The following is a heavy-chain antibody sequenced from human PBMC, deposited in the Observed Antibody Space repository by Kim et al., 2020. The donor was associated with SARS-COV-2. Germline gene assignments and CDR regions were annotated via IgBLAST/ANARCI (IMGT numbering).Heavy chain of an antibody. V-gene: IGHV1-2*04. CDR1: GYTFTGYY. Sequence: ASVKVSCKASGYTFTGYYMHWVRQAPGQGLEWMGWINPNSGGTNDAQKFQGWVTMTRDTSISTAYMELSRLRSDDTAVYYCATGQGSRIYSGYDWDYYYGMAVWGQGTTVTVSS. J-gene: IGHJ6*02. D-gene: IGHD5-12*01. CDR3: ATGQGSRIYSGYDWDYYYGMAV. CDR2: INPNSGGT.